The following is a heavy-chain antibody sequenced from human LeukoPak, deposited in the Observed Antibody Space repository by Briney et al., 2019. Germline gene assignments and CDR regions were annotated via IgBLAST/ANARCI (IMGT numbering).Heavy chain of an antibody. CDR1: GYTFTSYD. CDR3: ARGTRRVGATTGIYYFDY. Sequence: GASVKVSCKASGYTFTSYDINWVRQATGQGLEWMGWMNPNSGNTGYAQKFQGRVTITRNTSISTAYMELSSLRSEDTAVYYCARGTRRVGATTGIYYFDYWGQGTLVTVSS. V-gene: IGHV1-8*03. CDR2: MNPNSGNT. J-gene: IGHJ4*02. D-gene: IGHD1-26*01.